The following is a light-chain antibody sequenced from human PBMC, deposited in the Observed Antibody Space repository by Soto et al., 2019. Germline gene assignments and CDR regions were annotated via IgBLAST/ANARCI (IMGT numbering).Light chain of an antibody. J-gene: IGKJ4*01. CDR1: QGINSS. CDR2: VAS. V-gene: IGKV1-9*01. Sequence: DIQLTQSPSLLSASVGDRVTITCRASQGINSSLAWYQQKPGRAPELVIYVASTLQSGVPSRFSGSGSGTEFTLTISSLQPEHFSTYYCQHLNSYPLTFGGGTKVEIK. CDR3: QHLNSYPLT.